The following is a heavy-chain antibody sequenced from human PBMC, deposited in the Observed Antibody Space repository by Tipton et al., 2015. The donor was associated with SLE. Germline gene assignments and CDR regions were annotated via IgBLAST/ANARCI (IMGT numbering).Heavy chain of an antibody. D-gene: IGHD3-16*02. CDR3: ARLLSNYYGMDV. J-gene: IGHJ6*02. CDR2: ISYDGSDK. Sequence: SLRLSCAASGFTFSTYTMHWVRQAPGKGLEWVAVISYDGSDKYYADSVKGRFTISRDNSKNTLYLQMNSLRAEDTAVHYCARLLSNYYGMDVWGRGTTVTVSS. V-gene: IGHV3-30*04. CDR1: GFTFSTYT.